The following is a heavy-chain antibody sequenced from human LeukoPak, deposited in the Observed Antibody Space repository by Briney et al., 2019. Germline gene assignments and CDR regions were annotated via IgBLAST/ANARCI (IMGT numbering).Heavy chain of an antibody. V-gene: IGHV3-74*01. CDR1: GFTFSSYW. J-gene: IGHJ6*03. Sequence: GGSLRLSCAASGFTFSSYWVHWVRQAPGKGLVWVSRINSDGSSRSYADSVKGRFTISRDNAKNTLYLQMNSLRAEDTAVYYCARSLGYYYMDVWGKGTTVTVSS. CDR3: ARSLGYYYMDV. CDR2: INSDGSSR.